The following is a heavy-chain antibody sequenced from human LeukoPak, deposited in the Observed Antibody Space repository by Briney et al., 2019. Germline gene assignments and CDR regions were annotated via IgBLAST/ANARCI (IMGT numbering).Heavy chain of an antibody. D-gene: IGHD6-13*01. J-gene: IGHJ4*02. Sequence: PGGSLRLSCAASGFTFSSYWMHWVRQAPGKGLVWVSRINGDGSSTSYADSVKGRFTISRDNAKNTVYLQMNSLRAEDTAVYYCARESWAAPGRSLDCWGQGTLVTVSS. CDR2: INGDGSST. CDR1: GFTFSSYW. V-gene: IGHV3-74*01. CDR3: ARESWAAPGRSLDC.